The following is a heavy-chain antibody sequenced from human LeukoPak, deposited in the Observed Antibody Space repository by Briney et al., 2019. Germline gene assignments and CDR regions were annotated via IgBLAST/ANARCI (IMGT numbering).Heavy chain of an antibody. CDR2: IYYSGST. D-gene: IGHD2-8*01. CDR1: GGSISSYY. CDR3: ARGEMVYAIRY. J-gene: IGHJ4*02. V-gene: IGHV4-59*01. Sequence: SETLSLTCTGAGGSISSYYWSWIRQPPGKGLEWIGYIYYSGSTNYNPSLKSRVTISVDTSKNQFSLKLSSVTAADTAVYFCARGEMVYAIRYWGQGTLVTVSS.